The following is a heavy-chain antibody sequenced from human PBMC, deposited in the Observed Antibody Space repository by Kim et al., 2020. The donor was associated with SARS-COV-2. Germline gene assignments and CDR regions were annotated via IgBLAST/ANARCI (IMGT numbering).Heavy chain of an antibody. D-gene: IGHD2-2*01. J-gene: IGHJ4*02. Sequence: ASVKVSCKASGYSFTSYAINWVRQAPGQGLEWIGWINTYTGNPTYAKGFAGRFVFSLDTSDSTAFLQISSLTAEDTAFYFCAREGSSSLHEGRCDNWGQGTLVTVSS. CDR3: AREGSSSLHEGRCDN. V-gene: IGHV7-4-1*02. CDR2: INTYTGNP. CDR1: GYSFTSYA.